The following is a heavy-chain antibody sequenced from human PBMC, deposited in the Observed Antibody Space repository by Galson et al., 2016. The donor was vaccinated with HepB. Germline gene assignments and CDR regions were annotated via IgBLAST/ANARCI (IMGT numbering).Heavy chain of an antibody. CDR2: IYYSGST. V-gene: IGHV4-59*01. Sequence: ETLSLTCTVSGGSISSYYWSWIRQPPGKGLEWIGYIYYSGSTNYNPSLKSRLTISVDTSKNQFSLRLSSVTAADAAVYYCARLASYGMDVWGQGTTVTVS. CDR1: GGSISSYY. CDR3: ARLASYGMDV. J-gene: IGHJ6*02.